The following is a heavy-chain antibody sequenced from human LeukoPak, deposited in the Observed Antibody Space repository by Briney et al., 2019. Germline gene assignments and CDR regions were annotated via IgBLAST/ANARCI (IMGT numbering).Heavy chain of an antibody. J-gene: IGHJ4*02. Sequence: PGRSLRLSCTASGFTFSRYGMQWVRQAPGKGLEWVAVISYDGNTYYYADSMKGRFTISRDNSKNMLYLQINSLRVEDTAVYYCAGDGWHGLFTYWGQGTLVTVSS. CDR3: AGDGWHGLFTY. D-gene: IGHD5-24*01. V-gene: IGHV3-30*03. CDR1: GFTFSRYG. CDR2: ISYDGNTY.